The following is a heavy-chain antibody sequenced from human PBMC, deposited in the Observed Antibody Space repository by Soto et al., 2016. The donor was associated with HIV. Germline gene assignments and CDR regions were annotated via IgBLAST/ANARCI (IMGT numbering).Heavy chain of an antibody. CDR3: AREKTTGEFFDY. D-gene: IGHD4-4*01. CDR2: INPNNDDT. J-gene: IGHJ4*02. Sequence: QVQLVQSGAEVKKPGASVKVSCKASGYIFTGYYMHWVRQAPGRGLEWMGSINPNNDDTNYAHNFQGRVTMTRDTSINTAYMELSGLTSDDTAVYYCAREKTTGEFFDYWGQGSLVTVSS. V-gene: IGHV1-2*02. CDR1: GYIFTGYY.